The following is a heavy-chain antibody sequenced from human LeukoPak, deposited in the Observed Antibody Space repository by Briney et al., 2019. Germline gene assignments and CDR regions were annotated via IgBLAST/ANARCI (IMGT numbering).Heavy chain of an antibody. J-gene: IGHJ4*02. CDR3: ARGVDNPITYKWLDS. Sequence: PSETLSLTCAVYGGSFSDYYWNWIRQPPGKGLEWIGEIRHGGSSNYNPSLKSRVTISVDTSKNHFSVKLSSVTAADTAVYYCARGVDNPITYKWLDSWGQGTQVTVSS. V-gene: IGHV4-34*01. D-gene: IGHD1-20*01. CDR2: IRHGGSS. CDR1: GGSFSDYY.